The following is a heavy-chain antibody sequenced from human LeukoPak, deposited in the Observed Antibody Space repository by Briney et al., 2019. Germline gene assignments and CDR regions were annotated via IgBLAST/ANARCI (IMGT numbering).Heavy chain of an antibody. Sequence: GRSLRLSCAASGFTFDDYAMHWVRQAPGKGLEWVSSVSNIDGATYYADSVKGRFTISRDNSKNTLYLQMNSLRAEDTAVYYCAKIQGYSLPDDAFDIWGQGTMVTVSS. V-gene: IGHV3-9*01. D-gene: IGHD5-18*01. CDR1: GFTFDDYA. CDR3: AKIQGYSLPDDAFDI. J-gene: IGHJ3*02. CDR2: VSNIDGAT.